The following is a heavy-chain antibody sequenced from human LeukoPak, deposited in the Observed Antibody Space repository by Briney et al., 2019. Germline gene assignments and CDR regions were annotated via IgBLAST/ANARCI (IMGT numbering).Heavy chain of an antibody. CDR2: ISSSSSYI. D-gene: IGHD5-12*01. CDR3: AKEGGYDSSYYYGMDV. V-gene: IGHV3-21*04. CDR1: GFTFSSYS. J-gene: IGHJ6*02. Sequence: GGSPRLSCAASGFTFSSYSMNWVRQAPGKGLEWVSSISSSSSYIYYADSVKGRFTISRDNAKNSLYLQMNSLRAEDTAVYYCAKEGGYDSSYYYGMDVWGQGTTVTVSS.